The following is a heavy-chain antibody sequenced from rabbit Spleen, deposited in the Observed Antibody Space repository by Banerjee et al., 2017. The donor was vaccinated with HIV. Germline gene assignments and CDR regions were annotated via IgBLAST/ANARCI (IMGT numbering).Heavy chain of an antibody. CDR1: GFSFNSGYD. CDR2: IYADSGNT. V-gene: IGHV1S40*01. CDR3: ARNVENYAGSSYLDL. Sequence: QSLEESGGGLVKPGASLTLTCKASGFSFNSGYDMCWVRQAPGKGLEWIACIYADSGNTYSATWAKCRFPISKTSSTTVTLQMTSLTAADTATYFWARNVENYAGSSYLDLWGQGTLVTVS. J-gene: IGHJ4*01. D-gene: IGHD8-1*01.